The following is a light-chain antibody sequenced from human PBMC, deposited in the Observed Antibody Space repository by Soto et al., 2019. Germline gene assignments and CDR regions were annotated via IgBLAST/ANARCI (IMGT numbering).Light chain of an antibody. Sequence: EIVLTQSPGTLSLSPGDRATLSCRASQSVSSSYLAWYQQKPGQAPGLLIYGASSRATGIPDRFSGSGSGTDFTLTISRLEPEDFAVYYCQQYATSPWAFGQGTKVDIK. V-gene: IGKV3-20*01. CDR3: QQYATSPWA. J-gene: IGKJ1*01. CDR1: QSVSSSY. CDR2: GAS.